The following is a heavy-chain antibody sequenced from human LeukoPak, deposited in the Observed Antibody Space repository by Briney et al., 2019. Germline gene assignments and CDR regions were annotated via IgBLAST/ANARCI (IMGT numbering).Heavy chain of an antibody. CDR2: INQDGSVE. Sequence: PGGSLRLSCAASGFTISHYWMSWVRQAPGEGLEWVANINQDGSVEHYVDSVKGRFTISRDNAKNSLSLQMNTLRAEDTAVYYCATYKNQPHTLFFDFWGQGALVTVSA. D-gene: IGHD1-1*01. V-gene: IGHV3-7*02. J-gene: IGHJ4*02. CDR1: GFTISHYW. CDR3: ATYKNQPHTLFFDF.